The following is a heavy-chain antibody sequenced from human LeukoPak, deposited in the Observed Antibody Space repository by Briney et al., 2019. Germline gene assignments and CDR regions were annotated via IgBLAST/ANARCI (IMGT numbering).Heavy chain of an antibody. D-gene: IGHD3-22*01. CDR3: TRGSIAYYYMDV. CDR1: GGSISSYY. CDR2: IYYSGST. J-gene: IGHJ6*03. V-gene: IGHV4-59*01. Sequence: SETLSLTCTVSGGSISSYYWSWIRQPPGKGLEWIGNIYYSGSTNYNPSLKSRVTISVDTSKNQFSLKLSSVTAADTAVYYCTRGSIAYYYMDVWGKGTTVTIS.